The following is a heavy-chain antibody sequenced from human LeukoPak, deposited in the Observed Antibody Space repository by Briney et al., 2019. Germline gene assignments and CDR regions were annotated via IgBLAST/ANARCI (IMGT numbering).Heavy chain of an antibody. V-gene: IGHV3-74*01. CDR3: ARDFDMGITPGDDFDF. CDR1: GFSFSKYW. J-gene: IGHJ4*02. D-gene: IGHD3-9*01. Sequence: GGSLRLSCAASGFSFSKYWMHWVCQTPGEGLVWVSRIKENGTYTSYADSVKGRFTISRDNARNTVFLQMNSLRAEDTAVYYCARDFDMGITPGDDFDFWGQGTLVTVSS. CDR2: IKENGTYT.